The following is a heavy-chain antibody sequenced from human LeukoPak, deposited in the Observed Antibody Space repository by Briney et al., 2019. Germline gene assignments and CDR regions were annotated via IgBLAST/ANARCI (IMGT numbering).Heavy chain of an antibody. J-gene: IGHJ4*02. CDR3: AKDLRFLEWSDRGGFDY. CDR2: IKHDGSGK. CDR1: GFTFSSYW. Sequence: PGGSLRLSCAASGFTFSSYWMSWLRQAPGKGLEWVANIKHDGSGKYYADSVKGRFTISRDNSKNTLYLQMNSLRAEDTAVYYCAKDLRFLEWSDRGGFDYWGQGTLVTVSS. V-gene: IGHV3-7*01. D-gene: IGHD3-3*01.